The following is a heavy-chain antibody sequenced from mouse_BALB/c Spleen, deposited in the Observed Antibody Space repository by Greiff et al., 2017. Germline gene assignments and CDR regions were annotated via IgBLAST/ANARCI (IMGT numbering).Heavy chain of an antibody. D-gene: IGHD1-1*01. CDR2: ISYSGST. V-gene: IGHV3-8*02. CDR1: GYSITSGY. J-gene: IGHJ4*01. Sequence: VQLKESGPSLVKPSQTLSLTCSVTGYSITSGYWNWVRKFPGNKLEYMGYISYSGSTYYNPSLKSRISITRDTSKDQYYLQLHSVTTEDTATYYYAWDYYGSSYDAMDYWGQGTSVTVSS. CDR3: AWDYYGSSYDAMDY.